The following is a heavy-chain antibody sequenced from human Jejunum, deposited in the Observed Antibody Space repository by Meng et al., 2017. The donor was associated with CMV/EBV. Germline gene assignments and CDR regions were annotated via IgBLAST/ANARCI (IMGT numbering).Heavy chain of an antibody. D-gene: IGHD4-11*01. J-gene: IGHJ6*02. CDR3: AKPGYSNYAMDV. CDR2: MHPNSAKT. CDR1: GYTFINYE. Sequence: KAYGYTFINYEINWVRQATGQGLEWMGWMHPNSAKTGYAQKFQGRLTITRNTSIATAYMELSSLRSEDTAVYYCAKPGYSNYAMDVWGQGTTVTVSS. V-gene: IGHV1-8*03.